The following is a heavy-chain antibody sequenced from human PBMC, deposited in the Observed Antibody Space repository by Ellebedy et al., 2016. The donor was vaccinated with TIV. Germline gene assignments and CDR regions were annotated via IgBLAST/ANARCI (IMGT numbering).Heavy chain of an antibody. V-gene: IGHV4-34*01. J-gene: IGHJ4*02. D-gene: IGHD2-2*01. Sequence: SETLSLTXAVYGGSFSDYFWTWIRQPPGKGLEWIAEINHRGNTNYNPSLKSRVTISVDTTKNQFSLKMTSVTAADTAVYYCARVGVGYCSGTSCFLDNWGLGTLVTVSS. CDR2: INHRGNT. CDR3: ARVGVGYCSGTSCFLDN. CDR1: GGSFSDYF.